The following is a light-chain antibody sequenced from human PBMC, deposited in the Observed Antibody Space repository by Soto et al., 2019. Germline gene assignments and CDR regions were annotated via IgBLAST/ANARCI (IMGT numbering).Light chain of an antibody. CDR3: QQYTTFSRA. Sequence: DIQMTQSPSSLSASVGDRFTMTCRASQTIRTRLTWYQQKPGKAPKLLIYDASTLDSGVPSRFSGSGSETDFTLTISGLQPDDFATYYCQQYTTFSRAFGQGTKVDIK. J-gene: IGKJ1*01. V-gene: IGKV1-5*01. CDR2: DAS. CDR1: QTIRTR.